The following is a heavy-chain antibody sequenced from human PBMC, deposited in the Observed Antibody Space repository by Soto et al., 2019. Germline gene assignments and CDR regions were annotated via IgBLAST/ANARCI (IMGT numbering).Heavy chain of an antibody. D-gene: IGHD6-19*01. CDR3: ARSPGSGPRHFDY. Sequence: PGGSLRLSCAASGLTFRSYWMHWVRQAPGKGLVWVSRINTDGSVAMYVDSVKGRFTISRDDSKSSLYLQMDSLKSDDTAVYYCARSPGSGPRHFDYWGQGTLVTVSS. CDR2: INTDGSVA. CDR1: GLTFRSYW. J-gene: IGHJ4*02. V-gene: IGHV3-74*03.